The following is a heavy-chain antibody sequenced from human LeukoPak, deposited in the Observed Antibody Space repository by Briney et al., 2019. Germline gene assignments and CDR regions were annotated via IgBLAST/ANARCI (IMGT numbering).Heavy chain of an antibody. Sequence: ASVKVSCKASGYTFTGYYMHWVRQAPGQGLEWMGWINPNSGGTNYAQKFQGRVTMTRDTSISTAYMELSRLRSDDTAVYYCAGSWGYYYYYGMDVWGQGTTATVSS. V-gene: IGHV1-2*02. CDR3: AGSWGYYYYYGMDV. J-gene: IGHJ6*02. D-gene: IGHD3-16*01. CDR1: GYTFTGYY. CDR2: INPNSGGT.